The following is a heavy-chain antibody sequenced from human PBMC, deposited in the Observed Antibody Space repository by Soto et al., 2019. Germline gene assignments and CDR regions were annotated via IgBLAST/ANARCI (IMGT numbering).Heavy chain of an antibody. CDR1: GYTFTSYG. J-gene: IGHJ6*03. CDR3: ARAPLDLLWFGELVDLKTNYNYYYMDV. Sequence: ASVKVSCKASGYTFTSYGISWVRPAPGQRLEWMGWISAYNGNTNYAKKLQGRVTMTTDTSTSTAYMELRSLRSDDTAVYYCARAPLDLLWFGELVDLKTNYNYYYMDVWGKGTQVTVSS. CDR2: ISAYNGNT. D-gene: IGHD3-10*01. V-gene: IGHV1-18*01.